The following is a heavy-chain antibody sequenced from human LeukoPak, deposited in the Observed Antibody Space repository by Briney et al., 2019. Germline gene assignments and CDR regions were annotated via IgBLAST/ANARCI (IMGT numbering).Heavy chain of an antibody. CDR3: ASSRIAARAVWFDP. Sequence: KSSQTLSLTCAISGDSVSSNIAAWNWIRQSPSRGLEWLGRTYYRSKWYNDYAVSVKSRITINPDTSKNQFSLQLNSVTPEDTAVYYCASSRIAARAVWFDPWGQGTLVTVSS. D-gene: IGHD6-6*01. CDR2: TYYRSKWYN. J-gene: IGHJ5*02. CDR1: GDSVSSNIAA. V-gene: IGHV6-1*01.